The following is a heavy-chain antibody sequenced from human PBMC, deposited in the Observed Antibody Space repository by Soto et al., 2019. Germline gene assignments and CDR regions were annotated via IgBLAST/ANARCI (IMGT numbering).Heavy chain of an antibody. CDR1: GGSINTFD. Sequence: SETLSLTCTVSGGSINTFDWSWVRQPAGKGLEWMGRIFCSGSTSFNPSLESRVAMSVDTSKNHFSLNLSSVTAADMAVYYCAREGSYSAYNFAHGIQLWSFDFWGQGALVTVSS. V-gene: IGHV4-4*07. D-gene: IGHD5-12*01. CDR3: AREGSYSAYNFAHGIQLWSFDF. CDR2: IFCSGST. J-gene: IGHJ4*02.